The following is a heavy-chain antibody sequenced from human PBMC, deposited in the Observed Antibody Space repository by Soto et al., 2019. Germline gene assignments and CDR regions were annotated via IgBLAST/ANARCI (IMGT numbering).Heavy chain of an antibody. J-gene: IGHJ5*02. CDR3: ARDRDKSSGYDSSHPYNWFDP. D-gene: IGHD5-12*01. Sequence: GASVKVSCKAAGGTFSSYAISWVRQAPGQGLEWMGGIIPIFGTANYAQKFQGRVTITADESTSTAYMELSSLRSEDTAVYYCARDRDKSSGYDSSHPYNWFDPWGQDTLVTVSS. V-gene: IGHV1-69*13. CDR2: IIPIFGTA. CDR1: GGTFSSYA.